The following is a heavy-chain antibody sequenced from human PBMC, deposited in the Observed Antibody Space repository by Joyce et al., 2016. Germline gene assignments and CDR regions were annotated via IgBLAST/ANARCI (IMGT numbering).Heavy chain of an antibody. Sequence: VQLVESGGGLVQPGESLRLSCGVSGLTFRTTWMSWVRQAPGKGLECIGRIKSKNDGGTLDYIETVKGRFTLSRDDSTNTVYLQMDSLKIEDTAMYYCTTDPRYWGRGTLVTVSS. J-gene: IGHJ4*02. CDR3: TTDPRY. CDR2: IKSKNDGGTL. V-gene: IGHV3-15*01. CDR1: GLTFRTTW.